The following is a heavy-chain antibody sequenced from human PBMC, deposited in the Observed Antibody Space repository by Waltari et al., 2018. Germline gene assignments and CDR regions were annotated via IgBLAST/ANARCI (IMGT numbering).Heavy chain of an antibody. J-gene: IGHJ4*02. D-gene: IGHD2-2*01. CDR2: VYHSGKT. Sequence: QVQLQESGQGLVQPSGTLSLTSAVSGASISGNYWWSWVRQSPEKWLEWIGQVYHSGKTHYNPSLQSRVTISVDKPKNQFSLNLNSVTAADTAVYYCAGDRAIGLFFDYWGRGTLVTVSS. CDR1: GASISGNYW. CDR3: AGDRAIGLFFDY. V-gene: IGHV4-4*02.